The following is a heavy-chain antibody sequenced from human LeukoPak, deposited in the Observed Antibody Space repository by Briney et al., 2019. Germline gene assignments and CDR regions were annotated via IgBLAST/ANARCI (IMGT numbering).Heavy chain of an antibody. CDR1: GASVSSSH. J-gene: IGHJ4*02. V-gene: IGHV4-59*02. CDR3: ARGFYEPFDR. D-gene: IGHD2/OR15-2a*01. Sequence: KPSETLSLTCTVSGASVSSSHWNWVRQSPEKGLEWIGNVAYNGGTKYNPSLQSRVTMSLDTSKNQFSLKLKFVTAADTALYYCARGFYEPFDRWGQGTLVTVSS. CDR2: VAYNGGT.